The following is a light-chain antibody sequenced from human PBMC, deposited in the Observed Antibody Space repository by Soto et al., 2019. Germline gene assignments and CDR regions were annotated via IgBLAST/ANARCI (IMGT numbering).Light chain of an antibody. CDR2: WAS. Sequence: DIVMTQSPASLAAFLGERATINCKSSQSILYSANNRDSLAWFQQKPGQPPKLLIYWASTRESGVPDRFSGSGSGTDFTLTISSLQAEDVAVYFCQQYLSTHSFGGGTKVEI. V-gene: IGKV4-1*01. CDR1: QSILYSANNRDS. CDR3: QQYLSTHS. J-gene: IGKJ4*01.